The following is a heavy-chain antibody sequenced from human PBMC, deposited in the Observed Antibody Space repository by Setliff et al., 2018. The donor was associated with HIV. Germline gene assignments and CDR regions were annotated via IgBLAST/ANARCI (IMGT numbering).Heavy chain of an antibody. CDR2: IYTSGTT. D-gene: IGHD6-13*01. Sequence: SETLSLTCTVSGVSISGYYWSWIRQPPGKGLEWIGYIYTSGTTSYNPSLKSRVTISVDTSKNQFSLKLTSVTAADTAVYYCARGWIEQQLVWNYWGQGTLVTV. CDR3: ARGWIEQQLVWNY. V-gene: IGHV4-4*08. J-gene: IGHJ4*02. CDR1: GVSISGYY.